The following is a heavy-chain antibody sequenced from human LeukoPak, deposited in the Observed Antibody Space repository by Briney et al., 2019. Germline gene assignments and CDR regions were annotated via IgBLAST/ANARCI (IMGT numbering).Heavy chain of an antibody. V-gene: IGHV1-2*02. J-gene: IGHJ5*02. D-gene: IGHD6-19*01. Sequence: ASVKVSCKASGYTFTGYYMHWVRQAPGQGLEWMGWINPNSGGTNYAQKFQGRVTMTRDTSTSTVYMELSSLRSEDTAVYYCARGLPGIAVAGTGWFDPWGQETLVTVSS. CDR1: GYTFTGYY. CDR2: INPNSGGT. CDR3: ARGLPGIAVAGTGWFDP.